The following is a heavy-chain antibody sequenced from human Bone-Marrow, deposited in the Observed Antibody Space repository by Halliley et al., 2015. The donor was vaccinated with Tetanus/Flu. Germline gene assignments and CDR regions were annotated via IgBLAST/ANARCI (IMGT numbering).Heavy chain of an antibody. V-gene: IGHV4-31*03. CDR2: IFYTGHA. Sequence: TLSLTCTVSGGSINSGGFYWTWIRHHPGKGLEWLGYIFYTGHAYYSPSLRGRFTISLDTSQNQFSLNLRSVTAADTAVYYCARGGLQAFDPWGQGTLVTVSS. CDR1: GGSINSGGFY. CDR3: ARGGLQAFDP. J-gene: IGHJ5*02.